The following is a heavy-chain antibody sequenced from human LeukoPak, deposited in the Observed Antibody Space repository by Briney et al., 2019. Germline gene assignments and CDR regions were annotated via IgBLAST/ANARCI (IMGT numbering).Heavy chain of an antibody. Sequence: QSGGSLRLSCAASGFTFSSYWMHWVRQAPGKGLVWVSRINSDGSSTSYADSVKGRFTISRDNAKNTLYLQMNSLRAEDTAVYYCARTRGVILYYYGMDVWGQGTTVTVPS. V-gene: IGHV3-74*01. CDR1: GFTFSSYW. CDR2: INSDGSST. D-gene: IGHD3-10*01. CDR3: ARTRGVILYYYGMDV. J-gene: IGHJ6*02.